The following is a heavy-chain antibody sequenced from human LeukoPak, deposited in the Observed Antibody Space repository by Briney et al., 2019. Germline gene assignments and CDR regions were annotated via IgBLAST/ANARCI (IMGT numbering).Heavy chain of an antibody. CDR1: GFTFSDYG. J-gene: IGHJ4*02. V-gene: IGHV3-33*01. CDR3: VRELPPVVQYYFDY. D-gene: IGHD3-22*01. CDR2: IWYDGSNK. Sequence: GRSLRLSCAASGFTFSDYGMHWVRQAPGKGLEWVAVIWYDGSNKYYADSMKGRFTISRDNSRNTLYLQMNSLRAEDTAVYYCVRELPPVVQYYFDYWGPGTLVTVSS.